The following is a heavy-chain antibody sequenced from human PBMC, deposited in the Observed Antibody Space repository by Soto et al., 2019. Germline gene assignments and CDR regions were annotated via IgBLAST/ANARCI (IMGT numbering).Heavy chain of an antibody. CDR2: INAGNGNT. CDR1: GYTFTSYA. Sequence: QVQLVQSGAEVKKPGASVKVSCKASGYTFTSYAMHWVRQAPGQRLEWMGWINAGNGNTKYSQKFQGRVTITRDTSASTAYMELSSLRSEDTAVYYCAMSAGRSYGFDYWGQGTLVTVSS. J-gene: IGHJ4*02. CDR3: AMSAGRSYGFDY. D-gene: IGHD5-18*01. V-gene: IGHV1-3*01.